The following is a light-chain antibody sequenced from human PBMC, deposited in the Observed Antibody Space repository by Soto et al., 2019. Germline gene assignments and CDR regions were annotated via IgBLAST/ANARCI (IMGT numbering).Light chain of an antibody. CDR3: YSADSSANHWV. CDR2: DDS. Sequence: SYELTQPPSVSVSPGQTARITCSGDALPKKAAYWYQQKSGQAPVLVIYDDSKRPSGIPERFSGSSSGTMATLTISAPQVDDDDDYYWYSADSSANHWVFGGGTQLTVL. V-gene: IGLV3-10*03. CDR1: ALPKKA. J-gene: IGLJ3*02.